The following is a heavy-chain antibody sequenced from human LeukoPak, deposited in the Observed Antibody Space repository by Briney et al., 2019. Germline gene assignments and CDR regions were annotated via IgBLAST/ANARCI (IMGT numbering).Heavy chain of an antibody. CDR3: ARRDISSGWSFDY. CDR1: GGSMNNYH. CDR2: IYTDGST. V-gene: IGHV4-4*07. Sequence: SETLSLTCTVCGGSMNNYHRSWIRQPAGKGLEWIGQIYTDGSTNYNPPLKSRVTMSIDTTEDRVSLTIRSVTAADTAFYYCARRDISSGWSFDYWGQGTLVTVSS. J-gene: IGHJ4*02. D-gene: IGHD6-19*01.